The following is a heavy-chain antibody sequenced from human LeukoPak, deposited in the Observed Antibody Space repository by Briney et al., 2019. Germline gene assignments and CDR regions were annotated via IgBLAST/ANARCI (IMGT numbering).Heavy chain of an antibody. CDR2: IWYDGSKK. J-gene: IGHJ6*02. CDR3: ARVRDNYHYYGMDV. Sequence: PGGSLRLSCEASEFTFSTHGMHWVRQAPGKGLEWVALIWYDGSKKYYADSVRGRFTISRDNSKNTLYLQMNSLRVEDTAVYYCARVRDNYHYYGMDVWGQGTTVTVSS. CDR1: EFTFSTHG. D-gene: IGHD2-21*01. V-gene: IGHV3-33*01.